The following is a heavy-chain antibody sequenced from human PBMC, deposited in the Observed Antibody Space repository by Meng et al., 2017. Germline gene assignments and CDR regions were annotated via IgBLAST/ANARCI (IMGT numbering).Heavy chain of an antibody. CDR1: GGSISSYY. CDR2: IYYSGST. V-gene: IGHV4-59*01. CDR3: ARGPYSGYKRNAFDI. Sequence: SETLSLTCTVSGGSISSYYWSWIRQPPGKGLEWIEYIYYSGSTNYNPSLKSRDTISVDTSKDQFSLKLSSVTAADTAVYYCARGPYSGYKRNAFDIWGQGTMVTVSS. D-gene: IGHD5-12*01. J-gene: IGHJ3*02.